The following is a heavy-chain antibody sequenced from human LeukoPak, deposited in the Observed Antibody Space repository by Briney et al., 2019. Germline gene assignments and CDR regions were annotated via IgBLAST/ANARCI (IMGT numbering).Heavy chain of an antibody. J-gene: IGHJ3*02. Sequence: PGGSLRLSCAASGFTFSRYAMHWVRQAPGKGLEWVAVISYDGSNKYYADSVKGRFTISRDNSKNTLYLQMNSLRAEDTAVYYCARGRGSSSWYTEGGAFDIWGQGTMVTVSS. CDR1: GFTFSRYA. V-gene: IGHV3-30*04. CDR3: ARGRGSSSWYTEGGAFDI. CDR2: ISYDGSNK. D-gene: IGHD6-13*01.